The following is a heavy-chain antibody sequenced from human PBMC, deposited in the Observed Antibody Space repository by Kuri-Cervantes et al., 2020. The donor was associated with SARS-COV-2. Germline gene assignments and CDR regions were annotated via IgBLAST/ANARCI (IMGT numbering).Heavy chain of an antibody. V-gene: IGHV3-23*01. CDR3: AKSRWQQPSLLDY. CDR1: GFTFSSYA. CDR2: ISGSGGST. D-gene: IGHD6-13*01. J-gene: IGHJ4*02. Sequence: GGSLRRSCAASGFTFSSYAMSWVRQAPGKGLEWVSPISGSGGSTYYADAVKGRFTTSRDNSKNTLYLQMNSLRAEDTAVYYCAKSRWQQPSLLDYWGQGTLVTVSS.